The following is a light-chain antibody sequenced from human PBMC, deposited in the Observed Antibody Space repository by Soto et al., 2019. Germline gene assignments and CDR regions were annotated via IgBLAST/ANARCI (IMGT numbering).Light chain of an antibody. Sequence: EIVLTQSPGTLSLSPGERATLSCRASQSVSSSYVAWYQQKPGQAPRLLIYDASTRATGIPDRFSGSGSGTDFTLTINRLEPEDFAVYYCQQFGSSPYTFGQGTKLEIK. CDR3: QQFGSSPYT. CDR1: QSVSSSY. V-gene: IGKV3-20*01. J-gene: IGKJ2*01. CDR2: DAS.